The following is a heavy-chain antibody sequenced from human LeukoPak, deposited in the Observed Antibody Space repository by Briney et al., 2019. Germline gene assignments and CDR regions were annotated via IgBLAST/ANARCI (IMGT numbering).Heavy chain of an antibody. Sequence: ASVKVSCKASGYTFTSYDINWVRQAPGQGLEWMGWISAYNGNTDYAQKFQGRVTMTTDTSTNTVYMELRSLRSDDTAVYYCAGRAYGDYAAFDIWGQGTMVTVSS. D-gene: IGHD4-17*01. J-gene: IGHJ3*02. V-gene: IGHV1-18*01. CDR1: GYTFTSYD. CDR2: ISAYNGNT. CDR3: AGRAYGDYAAFDI.